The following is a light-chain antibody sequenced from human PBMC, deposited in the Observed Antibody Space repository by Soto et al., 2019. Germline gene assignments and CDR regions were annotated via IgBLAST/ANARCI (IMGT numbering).Light chain of an antibody. J-gene: IGKJ2*01. CDR3: HQSNNWPYT. Sequence: EIVMTQSPATLSVSPGERATLSSRASQSVSDNLAWYQQKPGQAPRLLIYGASTRATGIPARFSGSGSGTEFTLTISSLQSEDFAVYYCHQSNNWPYTFGQGTKLDIK. CDR2: GAS. V-gene: IGKV3-15*01. CDR1: QSVSDN.